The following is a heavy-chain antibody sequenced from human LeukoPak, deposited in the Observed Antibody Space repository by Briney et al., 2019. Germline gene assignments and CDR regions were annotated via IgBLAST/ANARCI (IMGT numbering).Heavy chain of an antibody. V-gene: IGHV4-34*01. J-gene: IGHJ4*02. Sequence: SETLSLTCAVYGGSFSGYYWSWIRQPPGKGLEWIGEINHSGSTNYNPSLKSRVTISVDTSKNQFSLKLSSVTAAATAVYYWARNTGQLRKHRTVDYWGQGTLVTVSS. D-gene: IGHD5-12*01. CDR1: GGSFSGYY. CDR2: INHSGST. CDR3: ARNTGQLRKHRTVDY.